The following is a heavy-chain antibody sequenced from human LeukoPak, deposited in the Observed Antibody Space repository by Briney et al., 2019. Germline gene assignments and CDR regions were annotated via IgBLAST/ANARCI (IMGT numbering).Heavy chain of an antibody. V-gene: IGHV3-23*01. D-gene: IGHD3-9*01. J-gene: IGHJ4*02. CDR1: GVTFSSYA. CDR2: MSCSGGST. CDR3: ANTPARLRYFDWLSPPYYFDY. Sequence: PGGALRLSCAASGVTFSSYAMSWVRQALGKGLEWGSAMSCSGGSTYYADSVKGRFTISRDNSKNTLYLQMNSLRAEDKAVYYCANTPARLRYFDWLSPPYYFDYWGQGTLVTVSS.